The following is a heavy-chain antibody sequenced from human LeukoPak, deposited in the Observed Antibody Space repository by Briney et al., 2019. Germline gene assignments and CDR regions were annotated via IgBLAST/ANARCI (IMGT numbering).Heavy chain of an antibody. CDR3: ARGGQWLVPRWFDP. Sequence: SETLSLTCTVSGGSISSSSYYWGWIRQPPGKGLEWIGSIYYSGSTYYNPSLKSRVTISVDTSKNQFSLKLSSVTAADTAMYYCARGGQWLVPRWFDPWGQGTLVTVSS. J-gene: IGHJ5*02. CDR1: GGSISSSSYY. CDR2: IYYSGST. D-gene: IGHD6-19*01. V-gene: IGHV4-39*07.